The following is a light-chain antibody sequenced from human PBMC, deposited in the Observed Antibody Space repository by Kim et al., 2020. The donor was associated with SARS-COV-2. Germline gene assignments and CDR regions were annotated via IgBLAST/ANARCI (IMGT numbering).Light chain of an antibody. CDR1: SSDVGGYNY. CDR2: DVS. CDR3: CSYAGSYSFVV. Sequence: QSVTISCAGTSSDVGGYNYVSWYQQHPGKAPKLMICDVSKRPSRVPARFSGSKSGNTASLTISGLQAEDEADYYCCSYAGSYSFVVFGGGTQLTVL. J-gene: IGLJ2*01. V-gene: IGLV2-11*01.